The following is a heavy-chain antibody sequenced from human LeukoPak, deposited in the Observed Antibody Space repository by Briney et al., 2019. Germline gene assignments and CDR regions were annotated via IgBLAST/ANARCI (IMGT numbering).Heavy chain of an antibody. D-gene: IGHD3-22*01. V-gene: IGHV4-38-2*01. CDR3: ARFYYYDTTRYPYYYMDV. CDR2: IYHSGST. J-gene: IGHJ6*03. CDR1: GYSINSDYY. Sequence: PSETLSLTCAVSGYSINSDYYWGWIRQSPDKGLEWIGIIYHSGSTYYNPSLKSRFTISVDTSKNQFSLKVTSVTAADTAVYYCARFYYYDTTRYPYYYMDVWGKGTTVTVSS.